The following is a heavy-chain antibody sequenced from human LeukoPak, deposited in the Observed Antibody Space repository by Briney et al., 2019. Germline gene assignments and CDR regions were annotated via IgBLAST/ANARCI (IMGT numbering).Heavy chain of an antibody. D-gene: IGHD3-10*01. CDR3: ARTRWSGGLYYFDY. J-gene: IGHJ4*02. V-gene: IGHV3-7*01. CDR1: GFTFSSYW. CDR2: IKKDGSEK. Sequence: GGSLRLSCAASGFTFSSYWMSWVRQAPGKGLEWVANIKKDGSEKYYVDSVKGRFTISRDNAKNSLYLQMNSLRAEDTAVYYCARTRWSGGLYYFDYWGQGTLVTVSS.